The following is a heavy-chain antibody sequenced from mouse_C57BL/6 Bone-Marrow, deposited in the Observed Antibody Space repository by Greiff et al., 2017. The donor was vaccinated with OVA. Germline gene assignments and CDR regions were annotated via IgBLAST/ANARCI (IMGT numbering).Heavy chain of an antibody. CDR1: GFTFSDYG. V-gene: IGHV5-17*01. Sequence: EVKLVESGGGLVKPGGSLTLSCAASGFTFSDYGMHWVRQAPEKGLEWVAYISSGSSTIYYADTVKGRFTISRDNAKNTLFLQMTSLRSEDTAMYYCANLWFAYWGQGTLVTVSA. CDR3: ANLWFAY. CDR2: ISSGSSTI. J-gene: IGHJ3*01.